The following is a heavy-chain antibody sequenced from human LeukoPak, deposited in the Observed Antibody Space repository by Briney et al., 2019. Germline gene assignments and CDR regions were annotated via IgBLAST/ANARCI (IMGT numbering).Heavy chain of an antibody. CDR1: GFTFDDYA. CDR3: AKGRGDYRLGY. CDR2: ISWNSGSI. J-gene: IGHJ4*02. D-gene: IGHD4-17*01. Sequence: PGGSLRLSCAASGFTFDDYAMHWVRQAPGKGLEWVSGISWNSGSIGYADSVKGRFTISRDNAENSLYLQMNSLRAEDTALYYCAKGRGDYRLGYWGQGTLVTVSS. V-gene: IGHV3-9*01.